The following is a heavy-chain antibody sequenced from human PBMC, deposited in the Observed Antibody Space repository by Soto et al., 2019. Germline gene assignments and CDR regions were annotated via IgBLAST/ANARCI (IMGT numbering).Heavy chain of an antibody. CDR2: INSGGRT. CDR3: AKDLRPDGVWDFDY. V-gene: IGHV3-23*01. D-gene: IGHD4-17*01. Sequence: EVQLLESGGGLVQPGGSLRLSCEASGFTFSSYTMNWVRQAPGKGLEWVSGINSGGRTYYSDSVKGRFSISRDDYKNTLYLQIISLRAEDTAVYYCAKDLRPDGVWDFDYWGQGTLVTVSS. J-gene: IGHJ4*02. CDR1: GFTFSSYT.